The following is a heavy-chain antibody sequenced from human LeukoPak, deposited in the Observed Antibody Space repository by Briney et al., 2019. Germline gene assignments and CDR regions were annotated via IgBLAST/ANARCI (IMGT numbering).Heavy chain of an antibody. V-gene: IGHV3-23*01. CDR2: ISGSGGST. J-gene: IGHJ4*02. Sequence: GGSLRLSCAASGFTFSSYAMSWVRQAPGEGLEWVSAISGSGGSTYYADSVKGRFTISRDNSKNTLYLQMNSLRAEDTAVYYCAKVSFWNYVGWGYFDYWGQGTLVTVSS. D-gene: IGHD1-7*01. CDR3: AKVSFWNYVGWGYFDY. CDR1: GFTFSSYA.